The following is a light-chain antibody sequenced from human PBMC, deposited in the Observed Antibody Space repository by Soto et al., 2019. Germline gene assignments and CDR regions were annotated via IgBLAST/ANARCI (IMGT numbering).Light chain of an antibody. J-gene: IGKJ2*01. V-gene: IGKV3-20*01. CDR3: QQYRLSPLFT. CDR1: QSVSSSY. Sequence: EIVLTQSPGTLSLSPGERATLSCRASQSVSSSYLAWYQQNPGQAPRLLIYGASSRATGIPDRFSGSGSGTDFTITMSRLEHEDFAVYCCQQYRLSPLFTFGQGTKLDIK. CDR2: GAS.